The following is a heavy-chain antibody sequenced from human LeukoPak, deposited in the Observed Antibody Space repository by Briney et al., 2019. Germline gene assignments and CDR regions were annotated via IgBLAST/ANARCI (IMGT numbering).Heavy chain of an antibody. D-gene: IGHD6-13*01. Sequence: GGSLRLSCAASEFTVSSNYMTWVRQAPGKGLEWVAVIHKNAITYYADTVKGRFTISRDNSKNMLYLQMNSLRAEDTAVYYCARDSSSWYPDRSYYYYYMDVWGKGTTVTISS. CDR1: EFTVSSNY. J-gene: IGHJ6*03. V-gene: IGHV3-53*01. CDR3: ARDSSSWYPDRSYYYYYMDV. CDR2: IHKNAIT.